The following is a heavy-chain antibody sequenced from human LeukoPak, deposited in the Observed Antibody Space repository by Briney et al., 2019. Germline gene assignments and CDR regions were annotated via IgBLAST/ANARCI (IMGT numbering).Heavy chain of an antibody. CDR2: ISYDGSNK. CDR3: ARAADWVVEVAALDY. CDR1: GFTFSSYA. Sequence: GGSLRLSCAASGFTFSSYAMHWVRQAPGKGLEWVAVISYDGSNKYYADSVKGRFTISRDNSKNTLYLQMNSLRAEDTAVYYCARAADWVVEVAALDYWGQGTLVTVSS. J-gene: IGHJ4*02. V-gene: IGHV3-30-3*01. D-gene: IGHD2-15*01.